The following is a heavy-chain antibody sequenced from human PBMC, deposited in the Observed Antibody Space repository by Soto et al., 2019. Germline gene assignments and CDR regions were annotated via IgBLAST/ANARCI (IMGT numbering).Heavy chain of an antibody. CDR2: ISGSGGST. CDR1: GFTFSSYA. V-gene: IGHV3-23*01. J-gene: IGHJ3*02. CDR3: XXXXXXXXXXXFDI. Sequence: EVQLLESGGGLVQPGGSLRLSCAASGFTFSSYAMSWVRQAPGKGLEWXSAISGSGGSTYYADSVKGRFTISRDNSKXXXXXXXXXXXXXXXXXXXXXXXXXXXXXXXFDIWGQGTMVTVSS.